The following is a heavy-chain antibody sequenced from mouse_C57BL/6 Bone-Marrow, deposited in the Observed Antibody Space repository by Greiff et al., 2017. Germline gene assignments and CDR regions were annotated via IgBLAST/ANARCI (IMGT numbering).Heavy chain of an antibody. V-gene: IGHV1-81*01. CDR3: ARGRGYYYGSSPWYFDV. J-gene: IGHJ1*03. CDR1: GYTFTSYG. D-gene: IGHD1-1*01. CDR2: IYPRSGNT. Sequence: VQLQQSGAELARPGASVKLSCKASGYTFTSYGISWVKQRTGQGLEWIGEIYPRSGNTYYNDKFKGKATLTADKSSSTAYMELRSLTSEDSAVYVCARGRGYYYGSSPWYFDVWGTGTTVTVSS.